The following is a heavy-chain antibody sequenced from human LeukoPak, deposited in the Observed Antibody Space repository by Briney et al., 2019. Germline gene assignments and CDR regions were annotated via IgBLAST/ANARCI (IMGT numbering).Heavy chain of an antibody. V-gene: IGHV1-2*02. CDR2: INPNTGGT. CDR1: GYTFTAYY. D-gene: IGHD6-13*01. J-gene: IGHJ4*01. CDR3: VPAKVGAGAAQFAY. Sequence: ASVKVSCKASGYTFTAYYMHWVRQAPGQGPEWMGWINPNTGGTNYAQKFRGRVTMTRDTSISTAYMELSSLRSDDTAVYYCVPAKVGAGAAQFAYWGPGTPVTVSS.